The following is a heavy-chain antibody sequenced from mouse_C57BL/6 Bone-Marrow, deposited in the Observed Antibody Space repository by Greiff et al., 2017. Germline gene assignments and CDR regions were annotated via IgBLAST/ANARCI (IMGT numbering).Heavy chain of an antibody. CDR3: ARIPPYYSEAWFAY. J-gene: IGHJ3*01. CDR2: IWWDDDK. D-gene: IGHD2-12*01. CDR1: GFSLSTFGMG. V-gene: IGHV8-8*01. Sequence: QVQLKESGPGILQPSQTLSLTCSFSGFSLSTFGMGVGWIRQPSGKGLEWLAHIWWDDDKYYNPALKSRLTISKDTSKNQVCLKIANVDTADTATYYCARIPPYYSEAWFAYWGQGTLVTVSA.